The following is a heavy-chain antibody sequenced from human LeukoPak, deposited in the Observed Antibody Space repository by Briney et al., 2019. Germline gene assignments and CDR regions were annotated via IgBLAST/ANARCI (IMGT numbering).Heavy chain of an antibody. D-gene: IGHD3-22*01. V-gene: IGHV4-34*01. Sequence: PSETLSLTCAVYGGSFSGYYWSWIRQPPGKGLEWIGEINHSGSTNYNPSLKSRVTISVDTSKNQFSLKLSSVTAADTAVYYCARSHYYDSSGSHNNSFDPWGQGTLVTVSS. CDR1: GGSFSGYY. CDR3: ARSHYYDSSGSHNNSFDP. J-gene: IGHJ5*02. CDR2: INHSGST.